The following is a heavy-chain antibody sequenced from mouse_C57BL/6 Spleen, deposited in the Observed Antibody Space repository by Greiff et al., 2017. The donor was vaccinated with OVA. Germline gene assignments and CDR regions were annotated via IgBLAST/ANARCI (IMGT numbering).Heavy chain of an antibody. J-gene: IGHJ3*01. Sequence: KQSCKASGYTFTSYWMHWVKQRPIQGLEWIGNIDPSDSETHYNQKFKDKATLTVDKSSSTAYMQLSSLTSEDSAVYYCARGGITTYWDAFAYWGQGTLVTVSA. CDR3: ARGGITTYWDAFAY. CDR2: IDPSDSET. D-gene: IGHD2-4*01. V-gene: IGHV1-52*01. CDR1: GYTFTSYW.